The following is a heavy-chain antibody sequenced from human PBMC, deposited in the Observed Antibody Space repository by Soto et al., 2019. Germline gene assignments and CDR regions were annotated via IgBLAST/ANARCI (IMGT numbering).Heavy chain of an antibody. D-gene: IGHD5-12*01. CDR3: ASEWLQFGFDY. CDR2: INPSGGST. Sequence: ASVKVSCKASGYTFTSYYIHWVRQAPGQGLEWMGIINPSGGSTSYAQKFQGRVTMTRDTSTSTVYMELSSLRSEDTAVYYCASEWLQFGFDYWGQGTLVTVSS. V-gene: IGHV1-46*01. J-gene: IGHJ4*02. CDR1: GYTFTSYY.